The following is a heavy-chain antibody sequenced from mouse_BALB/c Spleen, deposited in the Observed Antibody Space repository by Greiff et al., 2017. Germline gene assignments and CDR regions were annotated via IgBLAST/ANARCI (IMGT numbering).Heavy chain of an antibody. CDR3: ARGGNYYGSSYYFDY. CDR2: ILPGSGST. J-gene: IGHJ2*01. CDR1: GYTFSSYW. Sequence: VQLQQSGAELMKPGASVKISCKATGYTFSSYWIEWVKQRPGHGLEWIGEILPGSGSTNYNEKFKGKATFTADTSSNTAYMQLSSLTSEDSAVYYCARGGNYYGSSYYFDYWGQGTTLTVSS. D-gene: IGHD1-1*01. V-gene: IGHV1-9*01.